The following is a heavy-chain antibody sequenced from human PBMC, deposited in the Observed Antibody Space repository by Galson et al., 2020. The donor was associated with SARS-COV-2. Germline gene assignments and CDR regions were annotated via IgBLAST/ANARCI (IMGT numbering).Heavy chain of an antibody. J-gene: IGHJ2*01. D-gene: IGHD3-9*01. CDR1: GFTFTKYW. CDR2: TQQSGGEE. CDR3: ARDLWGRHYDSNTGYYNDGFDL. Sequence: GESLKISCAASGFTFTKYWMAWVRQAPGKGLEWVADTQQSGGEERYVESVKGRFTISRDNAENSLYLQMTSLRAEDTAVYYCARDLWGRHYDSNTGYYNDGFDLWGRGTLVTVSS. V-gene: IGHV3-7*01.